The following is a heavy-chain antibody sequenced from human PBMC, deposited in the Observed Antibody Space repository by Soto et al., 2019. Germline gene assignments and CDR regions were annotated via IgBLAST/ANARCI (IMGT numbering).Heavy chain of an antibody. V-gene: IGHV3-15*07. CDR2: LKSNTDGGAA. CDR1: GFPFKNAW. CDR3: ATGLPTRYIWGSFGF. Sequence: GGSLRLSCAASGFPFKNAWMNWVRQAPGKGLEWVGRLKSNTDGGAAEYAAPVTGRFTISRDDSTNTLFLQMSSLKTEDTGVYYCATGLPTRYIWGSFGFWGQGSLVTVSS. D-gene: IGHD3-16*01. J-gene: IGHJ4*02.